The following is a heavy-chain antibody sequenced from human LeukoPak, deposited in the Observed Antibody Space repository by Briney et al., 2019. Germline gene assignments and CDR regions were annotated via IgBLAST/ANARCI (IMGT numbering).Heavy chain of an antibody. CDR1: GGSFSGYY. Sequence: PSETLSLTCAVYGGSFSGYYWSWIRQPPGKGLEWIGEINHSGSTNYNPSLKSRVTISVDTSKNQFSLKLSSVTAADTAVYYCARHPGLRYFDWLFKYYFDYWGQGTLVTVSS. CDR2: INHSGST. J-gene: IGHJ4*02. D-gene: IGHD3-9*01. CDR3: ARHPGLRYFDWLFKYYFDY. V-gene: IGHV4-34*01.